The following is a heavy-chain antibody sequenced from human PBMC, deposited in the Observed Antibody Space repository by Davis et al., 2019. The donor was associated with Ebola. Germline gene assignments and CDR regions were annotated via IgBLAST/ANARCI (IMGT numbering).Heavy chain of an antibody. Sequence: GESLKISCAASGFTFSSYGMHWVRQAPGKGLEWVAVISYDGSNKYYADSVKGRLTISRDNSKNTLYLQMNSLRAEDTAVYYCAKDGDSSSWYVYYYGMDVWGQGTTVTASS. D-gene: IGHD6-13*01. J-gene: IGHJ6*02. CDR2: ISYDGSNK. V-gene: IGHV3-30*18. CDR1: GFTFSSYG. CDR3: AKDGDSSSWYVYYYGMDV.